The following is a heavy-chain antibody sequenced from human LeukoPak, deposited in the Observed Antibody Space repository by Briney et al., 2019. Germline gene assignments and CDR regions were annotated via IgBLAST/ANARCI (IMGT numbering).Heavy chain of an antibody. D-gene: IGHD2-21*01. Sequence: SETLSLTCDVYSGSFSAYYWNWIRQPPGKGLEWIGDITYSGSTNYNPSLKSRVTISVDTSKNQFSLKVNSVTAADTAVYYCARGRGIALWGQGTLVTVSS. CDR2: ITYSGST. V-gene: IGHV4-34*01. CDR3: ARGRGIAL. J-gene: IGHJ4*02. CDR1: SGSFSAYY.